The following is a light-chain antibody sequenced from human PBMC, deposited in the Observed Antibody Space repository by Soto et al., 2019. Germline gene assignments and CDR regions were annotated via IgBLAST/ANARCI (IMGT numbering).Light chain of an antibody. V-gene: IGKV1-5*01. CDR3: QQYNSYPF. CDR2: DAS. J-gene: IGKJ2*01. CDR1: QSISSW. Sequence: DIQMTQSPSTLSASVGDRVTITCRASQSISSWLAWYQQKPRKAPKLLIYDASSLESGVPSRFSGSGSGTEFTLTISSLQPDDFATYYCQQYNSYPFFGQRTKLEIK.